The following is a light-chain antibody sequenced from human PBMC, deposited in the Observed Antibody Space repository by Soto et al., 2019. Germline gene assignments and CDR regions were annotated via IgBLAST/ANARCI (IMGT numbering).Light chain of an antibody. CDR3: QQYYSNPLT. CDR1: QSVLSSSNNKNY. V-gene: IGKV4-1*01. CDR2: WAS. Sequence: DIVMTQSPEFLAVSLGERATINCKSSQSVLSSSNNKNYLAWYQQKPGQPPKLVIYWASTRESGVPDRFRGSGSGTDFTLTISSLQAEDVALYFCQQYYSNPLTFGPGTKVGIK. J-gene: IGKJ3*01.